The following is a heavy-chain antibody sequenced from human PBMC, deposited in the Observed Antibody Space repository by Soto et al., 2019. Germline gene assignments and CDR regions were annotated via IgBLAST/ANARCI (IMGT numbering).Heavy chain of an antibody. Sequence: EVQLVESGGGLVQPGGSLRLSCAASGFTFSSYSMNWVRQAPGKGLAWVSYISSSSSTIYYADSVKGRFTISRDNAKNSLYLQMNSLRDEDTAVYYCAREFWPLNWFAPWGQGTLVTVSS. V-gene: IGHV3-48*02. J-gene: IGHJ5*02. CDR2: ISSSSSTI. D-gene: IGHD3-3*01. CDR3: AREFWPLNWFAP. CDR1: GFTFSSYS.